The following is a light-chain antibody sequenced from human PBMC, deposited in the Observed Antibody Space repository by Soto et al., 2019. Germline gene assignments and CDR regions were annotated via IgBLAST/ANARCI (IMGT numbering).Light chain of an antibody. Sequence: EIVMTQSPATLSVSPGERATLSCRASQSVSSNLAWYQQKPGQAPRLLIYGASPRATGIPARFSGSGSGTEFTLTISSLEPEDFAVYYCQQRSNWRELTFGGGTKV. CDR3: QQRSNWRELT. CDR2: GAS. J-gene: IGKJ4*01. CDR1: QSVSSN. V-gene: IGKV3-15*01.